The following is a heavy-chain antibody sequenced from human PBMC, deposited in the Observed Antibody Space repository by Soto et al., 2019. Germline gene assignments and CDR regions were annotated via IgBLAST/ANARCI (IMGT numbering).Heavy chain of an antibody. Sequence: QVQLVQSGAEVKKPGASVKVSCKASGYTFTSYTMHWVRQAPGQRLEWMGWINAGNGNTKYSQKFQGRVNITRDTSPRAAYMDLSSIRSEDTDVYYCARFGGYSGYDSLDYWGQGTLVTVSS. D-gene: IGHD5-12*01. V-gene: IGHV1-3*01. J-gene: IGHJ4*02. CDR1: GYTFTSYT. CDR2: INAGNGNT. CDR3: ARFGGYSGYDSLDY.